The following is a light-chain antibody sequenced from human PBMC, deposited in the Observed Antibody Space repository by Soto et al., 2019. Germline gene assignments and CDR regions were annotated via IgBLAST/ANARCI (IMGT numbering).Light chain of an antibody. J-gene: IGKJ2*01. CDR1: QGISSF. CDR2: ATS. V-gene: IGKV1-39*01. Sequence: DIQMTQSPASLSASVGDRVTITCRASQGISSFLNWYQQKPGKAPKFLIYATSSVQSDVPSRFSGSGSGTDFTLTINSLQPEDFATYFCQQSFDTPFTFGQGTKVDIK. CDR3: QQSFDTPFT.